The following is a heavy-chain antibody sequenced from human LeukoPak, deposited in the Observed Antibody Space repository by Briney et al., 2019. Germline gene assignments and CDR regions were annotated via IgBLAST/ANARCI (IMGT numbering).Heavy chain of an antibody. D-gene: IGHD3-22*01. CDR1: GYTLTELS. V-gene: IGHV1-24*01. CDR3: AKDSEADDYYYDSSGYFGY. J-gene: IGHJ4*02. CDR2: FDPEDGET. Sequence: ASVKVSCKVSGYTLTELSMHWVRQAPGKGLEWMGGFDPEDGETIYAQKFQGRVTITADKSTSTAYMELSSLRSEDTAVYYCAKDSEADDYYYDSSGYFGYWGQGTLVTVSS.